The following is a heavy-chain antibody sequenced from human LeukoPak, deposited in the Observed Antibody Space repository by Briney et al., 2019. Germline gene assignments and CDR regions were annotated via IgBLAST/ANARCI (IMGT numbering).Heavy chain of an antibody. J-gene: IGHJ4*02. CDR2: IYYSGST. D-gene: IGHD6-19*01. CDR3: ARVGSGWYGQLDY. V-gene: IGHV4-59*12. Sequence: SETLSLTCTVSGGSISSYYWSWIGQPPGKGLEWIGYIYYSGSTNYNPSLKSRVTMSVDTSKNHFSLKLSSVTAADTAVYYCARVGSGWYGQLDYWGQGTLVTVSS. CDR1: GGSISSYY.